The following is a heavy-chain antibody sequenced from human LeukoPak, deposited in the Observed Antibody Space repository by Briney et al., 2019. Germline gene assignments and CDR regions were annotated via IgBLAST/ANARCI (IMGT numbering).Heavy chain of an antibody. V-gene: IGHV3-30-3*01. J-gene: IGHJ4*02. CDR2: ISYDGSNK. Sequence: GGSLRLSCAASGFTFSSYAMHWVRQAPGKGLEWVAVISYDGSNKYYADSVKGRFTISRDNSKNTLYLQMNSLRAGDTAVYYCARDETPDYWGQGTLVTVSS. CDR1: GFTFSSYA. CDR3: ARDETPDY.